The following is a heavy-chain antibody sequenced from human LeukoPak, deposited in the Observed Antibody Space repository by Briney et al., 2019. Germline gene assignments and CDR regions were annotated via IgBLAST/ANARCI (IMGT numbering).Heavy chain of an antibody. J-gene: IGHJ5*01. Sequence: QPGGSLRLSCAASGFTFSTYAMSWVRQVTAKGLEWVSAISTTTYYADFVEGRFTISRDNSKNTLYLQMNSLRAEDTAVYYCAKPIGPRYGDYHNSCFDSWGQGTLVTVSS. CDR2: ISTTT. D-gene: IGHD4-17*01. CDR1: GFTFSTYA. V-gene: IGHV3-23*01. CDR3: AKPIGPRYGDYHNSCFDS.